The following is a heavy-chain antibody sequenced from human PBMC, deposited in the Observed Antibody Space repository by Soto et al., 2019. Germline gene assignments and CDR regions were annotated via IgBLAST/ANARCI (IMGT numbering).Heavy chain of an antibody. V-gene: IGHV4-4*02. CDR3: ARKAWTGLDY. J-gene: IGHJ4*02. CDR2: VFHSGSV. CDR1: GGSLSTPVW. Sequence: SETLSLTCGVSGGSLSTPVWWTWVRLTPGKGLEWIGEVFHSGSVNYNPSLQSRVTISVDKSTNHFSLRLTSVTAADTAVYYCARKAWTGLDYWGQGALVTVSS. D-gene: IGHD1-1*01.